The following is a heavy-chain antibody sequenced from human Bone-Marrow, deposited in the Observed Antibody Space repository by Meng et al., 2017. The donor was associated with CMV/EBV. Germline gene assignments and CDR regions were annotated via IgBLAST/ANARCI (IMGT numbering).Heavy chain of an antibody. J-gene: IGHJ6*02. CDR3: ASVVVVPRGGRYYYGMDV. D-gene: IGHD2-2*01. CDR2: INHRASP. CDR1: GGSFSNYY. Sequence: SQTLSLTCAVYGGSFSNYYWSWIRQSPGKGLEWIGEINHRASPNYNPSLKSRVTISGDTSKNQFSLRLTSVTAADTAVYYCASVVVVPRGGRYYYGMDVWGQGTTVTVSS. V-gene: IGHV4-34*01.